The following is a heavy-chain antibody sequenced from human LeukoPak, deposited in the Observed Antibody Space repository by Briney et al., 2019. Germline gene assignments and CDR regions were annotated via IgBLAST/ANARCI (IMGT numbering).Heavy chain of an antibody. CDR3: TTAKHSSSWYYFDY. V-gene: IGHV3-15*01. CDR2: IKSKTDGGTT. J-gene: IGHJ4*02. D-gene: IGHD6-13*01. Sequence: GGSLRLSCAASGFTFSNAWMSWVRQAPGKGLEWVGRIKSKTDGGTTDYAAPVKGRFTISRDDSKNTLYLQMNSLKTEDTAVYYCTTAKHSSSWYYFDYWGQGTLVTVSS. CDR1: GFTFSNAW.